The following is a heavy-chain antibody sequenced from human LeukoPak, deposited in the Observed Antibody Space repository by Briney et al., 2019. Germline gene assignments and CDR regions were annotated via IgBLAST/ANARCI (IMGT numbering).Heavy chain of an antibody. Sequence: GGSLRLSCAASGFTFGNYWMSWVRQAPGKGLEWVANIKQAGSEKNYVDSVKGRSTISRDNAKNSLSLQMNSLRAEDTAVYYCARRYPHAFDIWGQGTMVTVSS. CDR1: GFTFGNYW. V-gene: IGHV3-7*01. CDR2: IKQAGSEK. J-gene: IGHJ3*02. D-gene: IGHD1-14*01. CDR3: ARRYPHAFDI.